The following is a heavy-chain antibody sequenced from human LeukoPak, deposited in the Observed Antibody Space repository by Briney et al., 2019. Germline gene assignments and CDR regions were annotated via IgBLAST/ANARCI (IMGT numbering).Heavy chain of an antibody. CDR2: IIPFLDTS. CDR3: ARAQAGNYDWPLDL. D-gene: IGHD5-12*01. Sequence: SVKVSYKASGGTFSNYALSWVRQAPGQGLEWMGAIIPFLDTSNYPPKFQDRVTITTDESTSTAYMELSSLRSDDTAVYYCARAQAGNYDWPLDLWGQGTLVTVSS. J-gene: IGHJ5*02. CDR1: GGTFSNYA. V-gene: IGHV1-69*05.